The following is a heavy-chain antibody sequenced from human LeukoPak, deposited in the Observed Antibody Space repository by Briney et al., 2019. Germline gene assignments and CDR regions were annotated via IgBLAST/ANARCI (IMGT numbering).Heavy chain of an antibody. CDR3: AKEEKWLADSYGLDV. J-gene: IGHJ6*02. Sequence: GGSLRLSCAASGFTFSSYSMNWVRQAPGKGLGWVAVISYDGSNKDYGDSVKGRFTISRDNSKNTLDLQMNSLRTEDTAVYYCAKEEKWLADSYGLDVWGQGTTVTVSS. V-gene: IGHV3-30*18. D-gene: IGHD6-19*01. CDR1: GFTFSSYS. CDR2: ISYDGSNK.